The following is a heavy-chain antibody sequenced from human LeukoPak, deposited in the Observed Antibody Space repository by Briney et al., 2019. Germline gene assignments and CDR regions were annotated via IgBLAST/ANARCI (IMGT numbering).Heavy chain of an antibody. CDR2: IYYSGST. Sequence: SETLSLTCAVSGGSISSGGYYWSWIRQPPGKGLEWIGYIYYSGSTNYNPSLKSRVTISVDTSKNQFSLKLSSVTAADTAVYYCARHFRAAAGRIDYWGQGTLVTVSS. CDR3: ARHFRAAAGRIDY. V-gene: IGHV4-61*08. D-gene: IGHD6-13*01. CDR1: GGSISSGGYY. J-gene: IGHJ4*02.